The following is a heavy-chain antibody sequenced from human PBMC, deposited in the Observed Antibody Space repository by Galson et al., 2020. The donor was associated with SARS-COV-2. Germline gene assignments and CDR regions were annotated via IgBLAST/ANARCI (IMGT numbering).Heavy chain of an antibody. J-gene: IGHJ4*02. D-gene: IGHD4-17*01. Sequence: HGGSLRLSCEASGFTFSSYWMGWVRQAPGKGPEWVANINQGGSEEKYVDSVKGRFTISRDNAKNSVSLQMNSLKVEDTAVYYCARVTTVISFWGQGTLVTVSS. V-gene: IGHV3-7*01. CDR3: ARVTTVISF. CDR1: GFTFSSYW. CDR2: INQGGSEE.